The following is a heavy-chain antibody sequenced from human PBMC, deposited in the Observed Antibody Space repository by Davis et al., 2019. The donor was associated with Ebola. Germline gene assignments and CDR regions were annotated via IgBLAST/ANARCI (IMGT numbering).Heavy chain of an antibody. CDR2: INTNTGNP. CDR3: ARDTLGSSGWYPFDY. D-gene: IGHD6-19*01. J-gene: IGHJ4*02. CDR1: GYTFTSYA. V-gene: IGHV7-4-1*02. Sequence: ASVKVSCKASGYTFTSYAMHWVRQAPGQGLEWMGWINTNTGNPTYAQGFTGRFVFSLDTPVSTAYLQISSLKAEDTAVYYCARDTLGSSGWYPFDYWGQGTLVTVSS.